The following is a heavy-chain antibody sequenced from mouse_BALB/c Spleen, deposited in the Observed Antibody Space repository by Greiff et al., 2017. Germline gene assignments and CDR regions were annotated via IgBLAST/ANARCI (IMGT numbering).Heavy chain of an antibody. Sequence: EVKLMESGPELVKPGASVKISCKASGYTFTDYNMHWVKQSHGKSLEWIGYIYPYNGGTGYNQKFKSKATLTVDNSSSTAYMELRSLTSEDSAVYYCARGITTPFAYWGQGTLVTVSA. V-gene: IGHV1S29*02. D-gene: IGHD2-4*01. CDR3: ARGITTPFAY. J-gene: IGHJ3*01. CDR1: GYTFTDYN. CDR2: IYPYNGGT.